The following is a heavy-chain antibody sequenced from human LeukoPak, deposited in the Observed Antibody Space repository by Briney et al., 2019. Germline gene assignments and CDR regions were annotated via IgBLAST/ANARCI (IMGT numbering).Heavy chain of an antibody. CDR2: ITWNSGSI. D-gene: IGHD6-13*01. CDR3: AKGGSSSWYPTAEYFQH. J-gene: IGHJ1*01. Sequence: PGGSLRLSCAASGFTFDDYAMHWVRQAPGKGLEWVSGITWNSGSIGYADSVKGRSTISRDNAKNSLYLQMNSLRAEDTAVYYCAKGGSSSWYPTAEYFQHWGQGTLVTVSS. CDR1: GFTFDDYA. V-gene: IGHV3-9*01.